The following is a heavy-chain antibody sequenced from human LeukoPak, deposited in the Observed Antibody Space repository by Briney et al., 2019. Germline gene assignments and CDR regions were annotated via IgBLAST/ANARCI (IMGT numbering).Heavy chain of an antibody. CDR1: GGSISSGGYY. CDR2: IYYSGST. CDR3: ARALDSSGWYFDY. V-gene: IGHV4-31*03. Sequence: PSETLSLTCTVSGGSISSGGYYWSWIRQHPGKGLEWIGYIYYSGSTYYNPSLKSRVTISVDTSKNQFSLKLSSVTAADTAVYYCARALDSSGWYFDYWGQGTLATVSS. J-gene: IGHJ4*02. D-gene: IGHD6-19*01.